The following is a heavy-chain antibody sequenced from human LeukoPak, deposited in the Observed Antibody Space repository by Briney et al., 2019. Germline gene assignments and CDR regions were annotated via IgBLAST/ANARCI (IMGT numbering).Heavy chain of an antibody. D-gene: IGHD4-11*01. J-gene: IGHJ4*02. CDR3: ARGDFSTYPGLNYFDY. CDR1: GYTFAHYA. CDR2: TNVGNDYT. V-gene: IGHV1-3*01. Sequence: ASVKVSCKASGYTFAHYAVHWVRQAPGQRLEWMGWTNVGNDYTESSQKFQDRLTITSDTTATTVYMELSSLRSEDTAVYYCARGDFSTYPGLNYFDYWGQGSLVTVS.